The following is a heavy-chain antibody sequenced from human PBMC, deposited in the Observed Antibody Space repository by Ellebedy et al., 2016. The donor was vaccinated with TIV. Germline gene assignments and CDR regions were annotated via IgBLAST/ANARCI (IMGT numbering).Heavy chain of an antibody. D-gene: IGHD3-22*01. V-gene: IGHV3-23*01. CDR1: GFTVSNNY. CDR3: ARGRYDESSVGLEH. J-gene: IGHJ4*02. Sequence: GESLKISCAASGFTVSNNYVSWVRQPPGKGLEWVSGLSGSGGSTYYADSVKGRFTISRDNSKNTLSLQMNSLRDEDTAVYYCARGRYDESSVGLEHWGQGTLVTVSS. CDR2: LSGSGGST.